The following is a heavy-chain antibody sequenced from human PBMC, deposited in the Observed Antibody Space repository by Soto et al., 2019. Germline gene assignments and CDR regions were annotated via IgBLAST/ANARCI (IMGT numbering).Heavy chain of an antibody. D-gene: IGHD1-26*01. J-gene: IGHJ4*02. V-gene: IGHV1-3*01. Sequence: ASVKVSCKAFGYTFTAYNIHWLRQAPGQGLEWMGWINAGNGNTSSSRNFQGRVIITRDTSATTVYMELSSLTSEDTAVYYCARDDSGFSGSHYIDYFNYWGQGALVTVSS. CDR3: ARDDSGFSGSHYIDYFNY. CDR2: INAGNGNT. CDR1: GYTFTAYN.